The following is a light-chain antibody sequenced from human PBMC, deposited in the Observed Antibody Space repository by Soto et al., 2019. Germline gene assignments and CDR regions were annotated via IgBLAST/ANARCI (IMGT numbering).Light chain of an antibody. J-gene: IGKJ2*01. CDR1: HSVASTY. Sequence: EIVLTQSPGTLSLSPGEGATLSCRASHSVASTYLAWYQQKPGLAPRLIIYGASNRASGTPARFSGGGSGTDFTLTISRLEPEDFSVYYCQQYGSSSFTFGQGTKLEIK. CDR3: QQYGSSSFT. CDR2: GAS. V-gene: IGKV3-20*01.